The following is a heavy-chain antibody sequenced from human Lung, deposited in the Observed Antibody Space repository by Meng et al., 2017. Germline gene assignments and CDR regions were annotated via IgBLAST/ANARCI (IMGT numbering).Heavy chain of an antibody. CDR1: GFTFSTSA. J-gene: IGHJ4*02. V-gene: IGHV3-23*01. CDR3: AKEIRPNDY. Sequence: GGSLRLSCAVSGFTFSTSAMSWVRQAPGKGLEWVSFISISGATTSYADSVKGRFTISRDNSKNTLYLQMNSLRAEDTAVYYCAKEIRPNDYWGQGTLVTVSS. CDR2: ISISGATT.